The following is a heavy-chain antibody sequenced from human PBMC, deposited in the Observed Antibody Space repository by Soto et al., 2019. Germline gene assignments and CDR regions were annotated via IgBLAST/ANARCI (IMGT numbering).Heavy chain of an antibody. CDR1: GGSFSGYY. D-gene: IGHD2-8*01. CDR2: INHSGST. Sequence: QVQLQQWGAGLLKPSETLSLTCAVYGGSFSGYYWSWIRQPPGKGLEWIGEINHSGSTNYNPSLKSRVTISVDTSKNQFSLKLSSVTAADTAVYYCARAAPNNGHKNKGPDYYYYMDVWGKGTTVTVSS. V-gene: IGHV4-34*01. CDR3: ARAAPNNGHKNKGPDYYYYMDV. J-gene: IGHJ6*03.